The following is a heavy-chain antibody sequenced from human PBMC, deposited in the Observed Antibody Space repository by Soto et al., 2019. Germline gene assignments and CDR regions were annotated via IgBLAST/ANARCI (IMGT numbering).Heavy chain of an antibody. J-gene: IGHJ6*02. CDR2: INHSGST. CDR1: GGSFSGYY. V-gene: IGHV4-34*01. Sequence: SETLSLTCAVYGGSFSGYYWSWIRQPPGKGLEWIGEINHSGSTNYNPSLKSRVTISVDTSKNQFSLKLSSVTAADTAVYYCASGGRFGELRVYYGMDVWGQGTTVTVSS. CDR3: ASGGRFGELRVYYGMDV. D-gene: IGHD3-10*01.